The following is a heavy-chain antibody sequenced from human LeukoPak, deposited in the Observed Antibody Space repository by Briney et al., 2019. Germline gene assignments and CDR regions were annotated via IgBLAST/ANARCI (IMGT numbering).Heavy chain of an antibody. Sequence: SVKVSCKASGGTFSSYAISWVQQAPGQGLEWMGGIIPIFGTANYAQKFQGRVTITADKSTSTAYMELSSLRSEDTAVYYCARDGGYSSELYWFDPWGQGTLVTVSS. CDR1: GGTFSSYA. D-gene: IGHD6-19*01. CDR3: ARDGGYSSELYWFDP. J-gene: IGHJ5*02. CDR2: IIPIFGTA. V-gene: IGHV1-69*06.